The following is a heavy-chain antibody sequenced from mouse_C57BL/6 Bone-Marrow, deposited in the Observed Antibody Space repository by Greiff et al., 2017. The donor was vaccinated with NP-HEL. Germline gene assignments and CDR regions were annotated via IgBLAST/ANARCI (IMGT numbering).Heavy chain of an antibody. CDR3: ARFLYFGSSYDVDY. V-gene: IGHV1-82*01. CDR2: IYPGDGDT. J-gene: IGHJ4*01. D-gene: IGHD1-1*01. CDR1: GYAFSSSW. Sequence: VQLQQSGPELVKPGASVKISCKASGYAFSSSWMNWVKQRPGKGLEWIGRIYPGDGDTNYNGKFHGKAPLTADQSSSTAYMQLSSLTSEDSAVYFCARFLYFGSSYDVDYWGQGTSVTVSA.